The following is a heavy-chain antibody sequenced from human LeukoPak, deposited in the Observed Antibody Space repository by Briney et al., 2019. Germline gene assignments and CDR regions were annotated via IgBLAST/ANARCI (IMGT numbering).Heavy chain of an antibody. CDR1: GFTFSSYA. J-gene: IGHJ6*02. D-gene: IGHD3-22*01. V-gene: IGHV3-23*01. CDR3: AKDFPTMIVVVTSYYYYGMDV. Sequence: GGSLRLSCAASGFTFSSYAMSWVRQAPGKGLEWVSAISGSGGSTYYADSVKGRFTISRHNSKSTLYLQMNSLRAEDTAVYYCAKDFPTMIVVVTSYYYYGMDVWGQGTTVTVYS. CDR2: ISGSGGST.